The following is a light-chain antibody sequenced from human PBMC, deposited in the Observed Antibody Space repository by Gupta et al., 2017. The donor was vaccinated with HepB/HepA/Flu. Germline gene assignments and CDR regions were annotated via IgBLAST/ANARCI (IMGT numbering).Light chain of an antibody. CDR3: SSYTSSGARV. V-gene: IGLV2-14*01. CDR1: SSDIGSYNY. J-gene: IGLJ2*01. Sequence: QSALTHPASVSGSRGQSITISCTGTSSDIGSYNYVSWYLQYPGKAPRLMIYGVSNRPSGVSNRFSGSKSGNTASLTISRLQADDEADYYCSSYTSSGARVFGGGTKVTVL. CDR2: GVS.